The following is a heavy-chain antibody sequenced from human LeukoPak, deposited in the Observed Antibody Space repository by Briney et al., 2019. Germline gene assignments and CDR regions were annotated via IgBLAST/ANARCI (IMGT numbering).Heavy chain of an antibody. D-gene: IGHD3-16*01. V-gene: IGHV3-74*01. J-gene: IGHJ4*02. CDR1: GFTLSSYW. Sequence: GGSPRLSCAASGFTLSSYWMHWVCQVPGKGLVWVSHINNDGSSTTYADSVKGRFTISKDDAKNTLYLQMNSLRAEDTAVYYCAAWGVIDYWGQGTLVTVSS. CDR2: INNDGSST. CDR3: AAWGVIDY.